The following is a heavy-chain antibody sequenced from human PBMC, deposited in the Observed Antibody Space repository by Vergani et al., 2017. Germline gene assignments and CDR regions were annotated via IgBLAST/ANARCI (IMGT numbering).Heavy chain of an antibody. V-gene: IGHV4-4*03. Sequence: QVQLQESGPGLVKPPGTLSLTCAVSGGSISSSNWWSWVSQPPGKGLEWIGEIYHSGSTNYNPSLKSRVTISVDKSKNQFSLKLSSVTAADTAVYYCARRYYDSSGYRLDPWGQGTLVTVSS. CDR1: GGSISSSNW. CDR3: ARRYYDSSGYRLDP. J-gene: IGHJ5*02. D-gene: IGHD3-22*01. CDR2: IYHSGST.